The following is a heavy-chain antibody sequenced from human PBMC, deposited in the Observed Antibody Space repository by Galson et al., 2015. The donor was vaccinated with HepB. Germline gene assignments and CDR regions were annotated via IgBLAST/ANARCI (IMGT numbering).Heavy chain of an antibody. J-gene: IGHJ4*02. D-gene: IGHD1-26*01. Sequence: SLRLSCAASGFTFSSYTMNWVRQAPGKGLEWVSYISSSSSDICYADSVKGRLTISRDNAKNSLYLQMNSLRDEDTAVYYCARRMGSSGSYSFDCWGQGTLVTVSS. CDR3: ARRMGSSGSYSFDC. V-gene: IGHV3-48*02. CDR2: ISSSSSDI. CDR1: GFTFSSYT.